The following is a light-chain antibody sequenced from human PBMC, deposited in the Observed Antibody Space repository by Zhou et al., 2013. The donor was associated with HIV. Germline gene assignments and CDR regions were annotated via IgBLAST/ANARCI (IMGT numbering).Light chain of an antibody. CDR1: QGIRNY. V-gene: IGKV1-39*01. CDR2: GAS. J-gene: IGKJ4*01. Sequence: DIQMTQSPSSLSASVGDRVTITCRASQGIRNYVAWFQQKPGKAPKLLIYGASTLQPGVPSRFSGSGFGTDFTLTITSLQPEDFAVYSCQQSHTIPLTFGGGTKLEIK. CDR3: QQSHTIPLT.